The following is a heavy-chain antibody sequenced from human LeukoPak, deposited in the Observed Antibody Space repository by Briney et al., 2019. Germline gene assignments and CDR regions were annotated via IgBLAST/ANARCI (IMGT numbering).Heavy chain of an antibody. V-gene: IGHV4-39*07. Sequence: PSETLSLTCTVSGGSISSSSYYWSWIRQPPGKGLEWIGEINHSGSTNYNPSLKSRVTISVDTSKNQFSLKLSSVTAADTAVYYCARRRITMVRGVTYYMDVWGKGTTVTISS. J-gene: IGHJ6*03. CDR1: GGSISSSSYY. D-gene: IGHD3-10*01. CDR2: INHSGST. CDR3: ARRRITMVRGVTYYMDV.